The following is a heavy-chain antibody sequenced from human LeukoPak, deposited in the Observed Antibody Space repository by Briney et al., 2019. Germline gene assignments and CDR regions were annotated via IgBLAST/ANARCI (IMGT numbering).Heavy chain of an antibody. Sequence: GGSLRLSCAASGFTFTSYAMSWVRQAPGKGLEWVSAIGGSGVSTYYAASVKGRFTISRDNSKNTLYLQMYSLRAEDTAVYYCVKSNSGYSRDGFDIWGQGTLVTVSS. CDR3: VKSNSGYSRDGFDI. D-gene: IGHD3-22*01. V-gene: IGHV3-23*01. J-gene: IGHJ3*02. CDR2: IGGSGVST. CDR1: GFTFTSYA.